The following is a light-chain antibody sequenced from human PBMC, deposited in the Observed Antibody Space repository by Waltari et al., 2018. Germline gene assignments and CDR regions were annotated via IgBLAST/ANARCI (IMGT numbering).Light chain of an antibody. CDR2: KAS. CDR1: QSISKW. J-gene: IGKJ4*01. Sequence: DIQMTQSPSTLSASVGDRVLFSCRASQSISKWLAWYQQKPGKDPKLLIYKASTLESGVPSRCIGSGAGTEFTLTNSSLQPEDVATYYCQQYNSYSLLSFGGGTKVEIK. CDR3: QQYNSYSLLS. V-gene: IGKV1-5*03.